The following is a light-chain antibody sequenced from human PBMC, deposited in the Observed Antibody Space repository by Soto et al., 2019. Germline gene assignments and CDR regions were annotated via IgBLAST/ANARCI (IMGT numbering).Light chain of an antibody. CDR1: SSNIGTGYE. CDR3: QSYDGSLGDVV. Sequence: QSVLTQPPSVSGAPGQRVTIPCTGSSSNIGTGYEVHWYQQLPGTAPKLLIFGGNNWPSGVPDRISASKSGTSASLAITGLQAEDEADYYCQSYDGSLGDVVFGGGTQLTVL. CDR2: GGN. V-gene: IGLV1-40*01. J-gene: IGLJ2*01.